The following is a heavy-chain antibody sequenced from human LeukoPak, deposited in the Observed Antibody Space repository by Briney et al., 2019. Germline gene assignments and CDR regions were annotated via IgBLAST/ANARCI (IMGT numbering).Heavy chain of an antibody. CDR3: ARGIWFGESS. V-gene: IGHV4-59*01. Sequence: PSETLSLTCTVSGGSISSYYWSWIRQPPGKGLEWIGYIYYSGSTNYNPSLKSRVTISVDMSKNQFSLKLSSVTAADTAVYYCARGIWFGESSWGQGTLVTVSS. J-gene: IGHJ4*02. CDR2: IYYSGST. D-gene: IGHD3-10*01. CDR1: GGSISSYY.